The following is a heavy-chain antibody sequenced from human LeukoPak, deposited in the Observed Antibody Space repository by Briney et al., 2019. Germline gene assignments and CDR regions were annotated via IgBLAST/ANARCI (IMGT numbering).Heavy chain of an antibody. D-gene: IGHD5-24*01. CDR2: INPNSGGT. V-gene: IGHV1-2*02. CDR3: ARLQRYVSDYYYGMDV. Sequence: ASVKVSCKASGYTFTGYYMHWVRQAPGQGLEWMGWINPNSGGTNYAQKFQGRVTMTRDTSISTASMELSRLRSDDTAVYYCARLQRYVSDYYYGMDVWGQGTTVTVSS. CDR1: GYTFTGYY. J-gene: IGHJ6*02.